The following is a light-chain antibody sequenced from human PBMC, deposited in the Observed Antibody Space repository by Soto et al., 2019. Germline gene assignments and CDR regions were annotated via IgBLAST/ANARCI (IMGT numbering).Light chain of an antibody. CDR3: QQYGGSSWT. CDR1: QRISISY. V-gene: IGKV3-20*01. Sequence: EIVLTQSPGTLSLSPGESATLSCRASQRISISYLAWYQQQPGQAPRLLIHSTSTRATGIPDRFSGSGSGTDFTLTISKLEPGDFAVYYCQQYGGSSWTFGQGTKVDSK. J-gene: IGKJ1*01. CDR2: STS.